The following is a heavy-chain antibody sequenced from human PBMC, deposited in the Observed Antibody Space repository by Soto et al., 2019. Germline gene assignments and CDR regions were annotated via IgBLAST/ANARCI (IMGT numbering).Heavy chain of an antibody. V-gene: IGHV4-39*01. CDR3: ARLRITMIVVVITRYYFDY. CDR2: IYSTGNT. CDR1: GDSIRSSSY. D-gene: IGHD3-22*01. J-gene: IGHJ4*02. Sequence: PSETLSLTCTVSGDSIRSSSYWGWIRQPPGKGLEWIGSIYSTGNTYYNPSLNSQVTISVDTSKNQFSLNVISVTAADTAVYYCARLRITMIVVVITRYYFDYWGQGTLVTVPS.